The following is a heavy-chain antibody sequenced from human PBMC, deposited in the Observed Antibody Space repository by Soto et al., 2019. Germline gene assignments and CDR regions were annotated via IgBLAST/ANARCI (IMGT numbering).Heavy chain of an antibody. CDR3: ARPRGPNWFDP. J-gene: IGHJ5*02. CDR2: IWYDGSNK. Sequence: GGSLRLSCAASGFTFSSYGMHWVRQAPGKGLEWVAVIWYDGSNKYYADSVKGRFTISRDNSKNTLYLQMNSLRAEDTAVYYCARPRGPNWFDPWGQGTLLTVSS. D-gene: IGHD3-10*01. V-gene: IGHV3-33*01. CDR1: GFTFSSYG.